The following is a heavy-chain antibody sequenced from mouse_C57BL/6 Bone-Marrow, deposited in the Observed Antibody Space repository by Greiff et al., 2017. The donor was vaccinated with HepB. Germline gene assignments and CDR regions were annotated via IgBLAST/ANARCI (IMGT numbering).Heavy chain of an antibody. D-gene: IGHD2-1*01. CDR1: GYTFTSYW. V-gene: IGHV1-50*01. CDR2: IDPSDSYT. CDR3: ARLGDPIYYGHYFDY. J-gene: IGHJ2*01. Sequence: QVQLQQPGAELVKPGASVKLSCKASGYTFTSYWMQWVKQRPGQGLEWIGEIDPSDSYTNYNQKFKGKATLTVDTSSSTAYMQLSSLTSEDSAVYYCARLGDPIYYGHYFDYWGQGTTLTVSS.